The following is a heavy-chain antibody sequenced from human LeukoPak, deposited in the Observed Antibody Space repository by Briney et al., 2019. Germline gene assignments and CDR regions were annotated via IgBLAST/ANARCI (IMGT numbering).Heavy chain of an antibody. CDR3: ASGYYDSSGYYPGDC. Sequence: GASVKVSCKASGYTFTSYDINWVRQATGQGLEWMGWMNPNSGNTGYAQKFQGRVTMTRNTSISTAYMELSSLRSEDTAVYYCASGYYDSSGYYPGDCWGQGTLVTVSS. J-gene: IGHJ4*02. CDR2: MNPNSGNT. CDR1: GYTFTSYD. D-gene: IGHD3-22*01. V-gene: IGHV1-8*01.